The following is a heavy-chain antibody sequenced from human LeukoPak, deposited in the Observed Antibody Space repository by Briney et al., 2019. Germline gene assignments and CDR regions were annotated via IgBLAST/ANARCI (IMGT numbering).Heavy chain of an antibody. CDR3: ASDILGFDP. V-gene: IGHV4-38-2*02. D-gene: IGHD3-9*01. CDR2: IYRSGST. Sequence: SETLSLTCTVSGYSISSGYYWGWIRQPPGKGLEWIGSIYRSGSTYYNPSLKSRVTISVDTSKNQFSLKLSSVTAADTAVYYCASDILGFDPWGQGTLVTVSS. CDR1: GYSISSGYY. J-gene: IGHJ5*02.